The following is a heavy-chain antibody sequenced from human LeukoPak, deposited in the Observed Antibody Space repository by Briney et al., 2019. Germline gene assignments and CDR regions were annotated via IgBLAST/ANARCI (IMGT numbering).Heavy chain of an antibody. Sequence: GGSLRLSCAASGFTFRSYAIYWVRQAPGKGLEWVSGISGSGGDTYFADSVKDRFTISRDNSKNTVFLQMDRPRAEDTAVYYCAKTTAGYSSGRYPGWPVDYWGQGTLVTVSS. CDR1: GFTFRSYA. J-gene: IGHJ4*02. CDR2: ISGSGGDT. V-gene: IGHV3-23*01. CDR3: AKTTAGYSSGRYPGWPVDY. D-gene: IGHD6-19*01.